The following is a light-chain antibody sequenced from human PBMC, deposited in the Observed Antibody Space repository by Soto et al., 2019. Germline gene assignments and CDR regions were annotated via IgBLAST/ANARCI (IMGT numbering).Light chain of an antibody. J-gene: IGKJ2*01. CDR1: PGISSW. Sequence: DIQMTQSPSSVSASVGDRVTITCRSSPGISSWLAWYQQKPGKAPKLLIYAASSLQSGVPSRFSGSGSGTDFTLTINILQPEDFATYYCQQANSFPYTFCQGTKLEIK. CDR2: AAS. CDR3: QQANSFPYT. V-gene: IGKV1-12*02.